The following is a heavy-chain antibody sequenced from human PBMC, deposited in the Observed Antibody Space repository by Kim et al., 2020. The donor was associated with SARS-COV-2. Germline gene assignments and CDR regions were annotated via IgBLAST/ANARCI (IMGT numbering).Heavy chain of an antibody. Sequence: VKGRFTISRDNAKNSLYLQMNSLRDEDTAVYYCARDYDSSGYYYSDAFDIWGPGTMVTVSS. J-gene: IGHJ3*02. D-gene: IGHD3-22*01. V-gene: IGHV3-48*02. CDR3: ARDYDSSGYYYSDAFDI.